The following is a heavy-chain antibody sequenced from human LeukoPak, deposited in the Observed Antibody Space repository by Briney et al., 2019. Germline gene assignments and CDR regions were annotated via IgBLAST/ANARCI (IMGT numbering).Heavy chain of an antibody. D-gene: IGHD1-26*01. J-gene: IGHJ4*02. CDR1: GFTFTNYW. Sequence: GGSLRLSCAASGFTFTNYWMHWFRQAPEKGLVWVSRINSDGSSTSYADSVKGRFTISRDNAKNTLFLQMNSLRAEDTAVYYCARDLELSGPVGATIGFDYWGQGTLVTVSS. V-gene: IGHV3-74*01. CDR2: INSDGSST. CDR3: ARDLELSGPVGATIGFDY.